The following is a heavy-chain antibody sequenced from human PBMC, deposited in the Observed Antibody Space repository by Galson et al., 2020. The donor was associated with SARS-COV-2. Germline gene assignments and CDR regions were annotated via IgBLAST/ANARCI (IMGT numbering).Heavy chain of an antibody. Sequence: SGPTLVQPTQTLTLTCTIPGFSLSTSGMCVSWIRQPPGKALEWLARIDWDDDKYYSTSLKTRLTISKDTSKNQVVLTMTNMDPVDTATYYCARAYYEIVTGLHYGMDVWGQGTSVTVSS. CDR3: ARAYYEIVTGLHYGMDV. CDR2: IDWDDDK. J-gene: IGHJ6*02. CDR1: GFSLSTSGMC. D-gene: IGHD3-9*01. V-gene: IGHV2-70*11.